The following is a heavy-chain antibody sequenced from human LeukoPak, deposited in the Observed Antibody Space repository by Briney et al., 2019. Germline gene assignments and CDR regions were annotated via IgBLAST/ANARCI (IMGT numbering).Heavy chain of an antibody. CDR1: GGSISSYY. CDR3: ARAYSNYGYYYYMDV. CDR2: IYYSGST. V-gene: IGHV4-59*01. D-gene: IGHD4-11*01. J-gene: IGHJ6*03. Sequence: SETLSLTCTVSGGSISSYYWSWIRQPPGKGLEWIGYIYYSGSTNYNPSLKSRVTISVDTTKNQFSLKLSSVTAADTAVYYCARAYSNYGYYYYMDVWGKGTTVTVSS.